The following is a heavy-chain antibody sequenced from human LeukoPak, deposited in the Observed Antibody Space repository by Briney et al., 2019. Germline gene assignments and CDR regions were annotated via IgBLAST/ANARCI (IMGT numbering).Heavy chain of an antibody. CDR1: GGSFSGYY. V-gene: IGHV4-34*01. D-gene: IGHD6-13*01. Sequence: SETLSLTCAVYGGSFSGYYWSWIRQPPGKGLEWIGEINHSGSTNYNPSLKSRVTISVDTSKNQFSLKLSSVTAADTAVYYCARSAAAPKNWFDPWGQGTLVTVSS. J-gene: IGHJ5*02. CDR2: INHSGST. CDR3: ARSAAAPKNWFDP.